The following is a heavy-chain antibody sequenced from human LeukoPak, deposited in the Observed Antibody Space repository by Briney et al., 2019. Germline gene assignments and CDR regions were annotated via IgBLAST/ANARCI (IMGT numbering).Heavy chain of an antibody. Sequence: GGSLRLSCAASGFTFSSYAMHWVRQAPGKGLEWVAVISYDGSNKYYADSVKGRFTISRDNSKNTLYLQMNSLRAEDTAVYYCARVGTCGYWGQGTLVTVSS. V-gene: IGHV3-30*04. CDR3: ARVGTCGY. J-gene: IGHJ4*02. CDR1: GFTFSSYA. D-gene: IGHD3-16*01. CDR2: ISYDGSNK.